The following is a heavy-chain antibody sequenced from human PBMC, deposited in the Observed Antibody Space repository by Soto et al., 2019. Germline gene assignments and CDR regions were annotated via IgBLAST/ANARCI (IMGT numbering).Heavy chain of an antibody. V-gene: IGHV1-8*01. CDR2: MNPNSGNT. D-gene: IGHD3-10*01. CDR3: ARGPNYYGSGSYYHYYYYMDV. Sequence: QVQLVQSGAEVKKPGASVKVSCKASGYTFTSYDINWVRQATGQGLEWMGWMNPNSGNTGYAQKFQGRVTMTRNTSISTAYMELSSLRSEDTAVYYCARGPNYYGSGSYYHYYYYMDVWGKGTTVTVSS. J-gene: IGHJ6*03. CDR1: GYTFTSYD.